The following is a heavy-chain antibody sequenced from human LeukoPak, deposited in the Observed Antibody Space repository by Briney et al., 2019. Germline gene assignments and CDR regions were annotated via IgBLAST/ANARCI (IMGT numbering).Heavy chain of an antibody. CDR3: ARPYNYYGSGSYCYGY. D-gene: IGHD3-10*01. CDR2: ISSSSSYI. Sequence: GGSLRLSCAASGFTFSSYSMNWVRQAPGKGLEWVSSISSSSSYIYYADSVKGRFTISRDNARNSLYLQMNSLRAEDTAVYYCARPYNYYGSGSYCYGYWGQGTLVTVSS. J-gene: IGHJ4*02. V-gene: IGHV3-21*01. CDR1: GFTFSSYS.